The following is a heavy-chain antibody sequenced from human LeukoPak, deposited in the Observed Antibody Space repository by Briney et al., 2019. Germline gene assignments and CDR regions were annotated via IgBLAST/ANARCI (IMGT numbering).Heavy chain of an antibody. Sequence: GESLKISCKGSGYSFPNYWIGWVRQMPGKGLEWMGIIYPGDSDTRYSPSFQDQVTISVDKSISTAYLQWSSLKASDTAMYYCARGPYAYTSSATLGSYNWFDPWAREAWSPSPQ. CDR3: ARGPYAYTSSATLGSYNWFDP. CDR2: IYPGDSDT. CDR1: GYSFPNYW. D-gene: IGHD2-2*02. J-gene: IGHJ5*02. V-gene: IGHV5-51*01.